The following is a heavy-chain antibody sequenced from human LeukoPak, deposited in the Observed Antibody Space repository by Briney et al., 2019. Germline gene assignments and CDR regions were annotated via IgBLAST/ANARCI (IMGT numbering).Heavy chain of an antibody. CDR2: IYSGDTT. CDR3: ARRAGGYSHPYDY. J-gene: IGHJ4*02. V-gene: IGHV3-53*01. Sequence: GGSLRLSCAASGFTFDDYAMHWVQQGPGKGLEWVSLIYSGDTTLYADSVKGRFTISRDISKNTVYLQMNSLRAEDTAVYYCARRAGGYSHPYDYWGQGILVTVSS. D-gene: IGHD4-23*01. CDR1: GFTFDDYA.